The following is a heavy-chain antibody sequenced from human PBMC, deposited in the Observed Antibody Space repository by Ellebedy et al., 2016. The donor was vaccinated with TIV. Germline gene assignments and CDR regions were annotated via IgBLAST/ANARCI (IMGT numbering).Heavy chain of an antibody. V-gene: IGHV4-39*01. D-gene: IGHD6-6*01. Sequence: MPSETLSLTCIVSGGFISSSSYYWGGIRQPPGKGLEWTGSIYYSGSTYYTPSLKSRVTISVDTSRNQFSLKLSSVTAADTAVYYCARHLHSSSSSPLDFWGQGTLVTVSS. CDR2: IYYSGST. CDR1: GGFISSSSYY. J-gene: IGHJ4*02. CDR3: ARHLHSSSSSPLDF.